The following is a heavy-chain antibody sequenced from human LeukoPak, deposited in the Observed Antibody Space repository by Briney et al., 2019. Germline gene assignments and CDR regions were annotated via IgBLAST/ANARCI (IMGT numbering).Heavy chain of an antibody. Sequence: GSLRLSCAASGFTFSSYWMHWVRQAPGKGLVWVSRINSDGSSTSYADSVKGRFTISRDNAKNTLYLQMNSLRAEDTAVYYCALGSYYDFWSGYYFKAFDIWGQGTMVTVSS. D-gene: IGHD3-3*01. V-gene: IGHV3-74*01. J-gene: IGHJ3*02. CDR2: INSDGSST. CDR3: ALGSYYDFWSGYYFKAFDI. CDR1: GFTFSSYW.